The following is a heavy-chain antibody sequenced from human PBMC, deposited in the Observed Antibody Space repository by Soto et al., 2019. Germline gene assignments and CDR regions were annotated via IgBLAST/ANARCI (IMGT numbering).Heavy chain of an antibody. D-gene: IGHD3-10*01. J-gene: IGHJ4*02. CDR3: ARSRSGAVADSFDY. V-gene: IGHV3-30-3*01. CDR2: ISRDGNNK. Sequence: QVQLVASGGGVVHLGRSLTLSCAASGFTFNRHAIHWVRQSPGKGLEWATVISRDGNNKYSADSVKGRFTISRDNAKNTVILQMNSLRREDTAIYYCARSRSGAVADSFDYWGQGTPVTVSS. CDR1: GFTFNRHA.